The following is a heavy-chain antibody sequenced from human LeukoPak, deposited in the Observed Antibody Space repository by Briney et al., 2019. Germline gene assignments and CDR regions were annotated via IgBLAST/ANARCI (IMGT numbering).Heavy chain of an antibody. D-gene: IGHD1-26*01. CDR1: GYTFTGYY. V-gene: IGHV1-2*02. Sequence: ASVKVSCKASGYTFTGYYMHWVRQAPGQGLEWIGWINPNSGDTNYAQKFQDRVTMTRGTSISTAYMELSRLGSDDTAVYYCARSSGSYYSRWGQGTLVTVSS. J-gene: IGHJ4*02. CDR2: INPNSGDT. CDR3: ARSSGSYYSR.